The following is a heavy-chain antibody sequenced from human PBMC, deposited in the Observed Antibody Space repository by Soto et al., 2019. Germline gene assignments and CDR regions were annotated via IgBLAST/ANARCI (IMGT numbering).Heavy chain of an antibody. V-gene: IGHV3-23*01. CDR2: ISVSGGST. CDR1: RFSLSSYA. J-gene: IGHJ4*02. D-gene: IGHD2-2*01. Sequence: PWGSLRFSCAPCRFSLSSYAMFWVRQAPGKGLEWVSSISVSGGSTYYADSVKGRFTISIDNSKNTLYLQMNSLRAEDTAVYYCAKDGYSITSNKPLDYWGQGTLVTAPQ. CDR3: AKDGYSITSNKPLDY.